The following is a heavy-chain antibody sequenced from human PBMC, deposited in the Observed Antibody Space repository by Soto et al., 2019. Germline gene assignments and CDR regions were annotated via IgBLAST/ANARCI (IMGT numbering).Heavy chain of an antibody. V-gene: IGHV1-69*13. Sequence: SVKVSCKASGGTFSSYAISWVRQAPGQGLEWMGGIIPIFGTANYAQKFQGRVTITADESTSTAYMELSSLRSEDTAGYYCATVNPPRFCSGGSCYYYYYCMDVWGQGTTVTVSS. CDR3: ATVNPPRFCSGGSCYYYYYCMDV. CDR2: IIPIFGTA. CDR1: GGTFSSYA. J-gene: IGHJ6*02. D-gene: IGHD2-15*01.